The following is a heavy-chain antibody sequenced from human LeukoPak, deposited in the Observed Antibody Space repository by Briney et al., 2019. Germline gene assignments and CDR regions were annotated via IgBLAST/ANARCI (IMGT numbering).Heavy chain of an antibody. V-gene: IGHV1-2*06. CDR2: INPNSGGT. Sequence: GASVKVSCKASGYTFTGYYMHWVRQAPGQGLEWMGRINPNSGGTNYAQKFQGRVTMTRDTSISTAYMELSRLRPDDTAVYYCAREIGGSLQQLVIDYWGQGTLVTVSS. J-gene: IGHJ4*02. CDR3: AREIGGSLQQLVIDY. CDR1: GYTFTGYY. D-gene: IGHD6-13*01.